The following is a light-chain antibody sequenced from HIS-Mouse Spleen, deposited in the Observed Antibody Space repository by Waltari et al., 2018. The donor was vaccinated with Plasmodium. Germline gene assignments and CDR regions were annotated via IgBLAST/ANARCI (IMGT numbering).Light chain of an antibody. Sequence: EIVMTQSPATLSVSPGERTTLSCRASQSVSSNLAWYQQKPGQAPRLLIYGASTRATGIPARFSGSGSWTEFTLTISSLQSEDFAVYYCQQYNNWSFTFGPGTKVDSK. V-gene: IGKV3-15*01. CDR1: QSVSSN. J-gene: IGKJ3*01. CDR3: QQYNNWSFT. CDR2: GAS.